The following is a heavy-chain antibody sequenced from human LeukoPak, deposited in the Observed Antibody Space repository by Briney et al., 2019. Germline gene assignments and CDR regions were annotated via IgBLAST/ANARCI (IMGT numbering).Heavy chain of an antibody. V-gene: IGHV3-23*01. CDR1: GFTFSSYA. CDR2: ISGSGSST. D-gene: IGHD3-10*01. J-gene: IGHJ4*02. Sequence: PGGSLRLSCVASGFTFSSYAMSWVRHTPGKGLEWVSAISGSGSSTYYADSVKGRFTISRDNSKNTLYLQMNSLRAEDTAVYYCARGPKRITMVRGAFVWGQGTLVTVSS. CDR3: ARGPKRITMVRGAFV.